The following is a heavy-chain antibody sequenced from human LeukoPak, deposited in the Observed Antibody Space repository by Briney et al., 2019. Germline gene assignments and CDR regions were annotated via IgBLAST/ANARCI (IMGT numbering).Heavy chain of an antibody. CDR1: GYTFTSYG. Sequence: ASVKVSCKASGYTFTSYGISWVRQAPGQGLEWMGWISAYNGNTNYAQKLQGRVTMTTDTSTSTVYMELRSLRSDDTAVYYCARGLNSFHSSGWDDWGQGTLVTVSS. CDR3: ARGLNSFHSSGWDD. V-gene: IGHV1-18*01. J-gene: IGHJ4*02. CDR2: ISAYNGNT. D-gene: IGHD6-19*01.